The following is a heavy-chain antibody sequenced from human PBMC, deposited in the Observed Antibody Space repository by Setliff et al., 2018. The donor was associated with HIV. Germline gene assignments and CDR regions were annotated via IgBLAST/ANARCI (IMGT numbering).Heavy chain of an antibody. CDR2: IYTSGST. J-gene: IGHJ4*02. Sequence: PSETLSLTCTVSGGSISSGSYYWSWIRQPAGKGLEWIGRIYTSGSTNYNPSLKSRVTISVDTSKNQFSLKLSSVTAADTAVYYCARSSPRFSGSYFDYWGQGTLVTVSS. CDR1: GGSISSGSYY. D-gene: IGHD1-26*01. V-gene: IGHV4-61*02. CDR3: ARSSPRFSGSYFDY.